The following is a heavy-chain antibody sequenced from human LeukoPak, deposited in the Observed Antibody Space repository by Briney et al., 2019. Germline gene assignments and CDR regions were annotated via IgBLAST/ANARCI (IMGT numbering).Heavy chain of an antibody. CDR1: GFTFTNYG. Sequence: GGSLRLSCAASGFTFTNYGMHWVRQAPGKGLEWVALISYDGSDKNYADSVKGRFTISRDNSKNTLYMQMNSLRAEDTAVYYCARWGYDSSSYAFDIWGQGTMVTVSS. V-gene: IGHV3-30*03. CDR3: ARWGYDSSSYAFDI. D-gene: IGHD3-22*01. J-gene: IGHJ3*02. CDR2: ISYDGSDK.